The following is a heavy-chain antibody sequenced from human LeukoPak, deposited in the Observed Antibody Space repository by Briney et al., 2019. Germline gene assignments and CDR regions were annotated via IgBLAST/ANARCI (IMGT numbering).Heavy chain of an antibody. CDR2: INWNGGST. Sequence: PGGSLRLSCAASGFTFDDYGMSWVRQAPGKGLEWVSGINWNGGSTGYADSVKGRFTISRDNAKNSLYLQMNSLRAEDTALYYCARVYYYGSGKSWFDPWGQGTLVTVSS. V-gene: IGHV3-20*04. CDR1: GFTFDDYG. D-gene: IGHD3-10*01. CDR3: ARVYYYGSGKSWFDP. J-gene: IGHJ5*02.